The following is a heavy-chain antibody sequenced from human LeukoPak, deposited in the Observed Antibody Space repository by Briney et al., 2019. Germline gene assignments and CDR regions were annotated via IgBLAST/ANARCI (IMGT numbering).Heavy chain of an antibody. J-gene: IGHJ4*02. CDR2: INQDGSGK. V-gene: IGHV3-7*01. CDR3: ARDGDGEKFPFDH. D-gene: IGHD2-21*02. Sequence: GGSLRLSCAASGFTFTTYYMSWVRQAPGKGLEWVANINQDGSGKYYVDFVKGRFTISRDNAKKSLYLQMNSLRVEDTAVYYCARDGDGEKFPFDHWGQGTLATVSS. CDR1: GFTFTTYY.